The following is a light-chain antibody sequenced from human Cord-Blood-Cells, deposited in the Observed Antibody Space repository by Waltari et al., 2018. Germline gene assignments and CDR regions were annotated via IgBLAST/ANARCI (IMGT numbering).Light chain of an antibody. CDR2: AAS. J-gene: IGKJ2*01. V-gene: IGKV1-39*01. CDR3: QQSYSTPYT. Sequence: DIQMTQSPSSLSASVGDRVTITCRASQSISSYLNWYQQKPGKAPKLLFYAASSWQSGVPSRFSGSGSGTEFTLTISSLQPEDFATYYCQQSYSTPYTFGQGTKLE. CDR1: QSISSY.